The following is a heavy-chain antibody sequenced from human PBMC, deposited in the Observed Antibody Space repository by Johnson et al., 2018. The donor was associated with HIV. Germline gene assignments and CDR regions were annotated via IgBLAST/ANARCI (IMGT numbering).Heavy chain of an antibody. CDR3: ARAFLSHYYDSSGPVYI. Sequence: VQLVESGGGVVRPGGSLRLSYAASGFTFDDYGMSWVRQAPGKGLEWVYGINWNGGSTGYADSVKGRFTISRDNAKNSLYLQMNSLRAEDTALYYCARAFLSHYYDSSGPVYIWGQGTMVTVSS. CDR1: GFTFDDYG. V-gene: IGHV3-20*03. D-gene: IGHD3-22*01. CDR2: INWNGGST. J-gene: IGHJ3*02.